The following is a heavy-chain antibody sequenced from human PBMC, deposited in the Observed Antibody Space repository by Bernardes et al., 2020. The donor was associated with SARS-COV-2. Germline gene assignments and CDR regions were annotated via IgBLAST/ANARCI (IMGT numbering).Heavy chain of an antibody. J-gene: IGHJ5*01. CDR2: VQSTGST. Sequence: SETLSLTCTVSGDSMNTYYWNWLRQPPGKGLEWIAYVQSTGSTYYNPSLRSRVTISIDTSKNQFSLKLNSVTAADTAVYYCARRRVSYRAVTENNWLDSWGQGTLVTVSS. CDR1: GDSMNTYY. V-gene: IGHV4-59*08. D-gene: IGHD6-19*01. CDR3: ARRRVSYRAVTENNWLDS.